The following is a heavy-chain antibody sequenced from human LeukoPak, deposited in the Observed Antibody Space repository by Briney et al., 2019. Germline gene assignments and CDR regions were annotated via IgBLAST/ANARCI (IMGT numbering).Heavy chain of an antibody. D-gene: IGHD3-3*01. V-gene: IGHV4-61*02. J-gene: IGHJ3*02. CDR2: VYSSGST. CDR1: GASISSGSYY. CDR3: AREPSPERGGVAFDI. Sequence: PSETLSLTCTVSGASISSGSYYWSWIRQPAGKGLEWIGRVYSSGSTNYNPSLKSRVTISVDTSKNQFSLKLRFVTAADTAVYYCAREPSPERGGVAFDIWGQGTMVTVSS.